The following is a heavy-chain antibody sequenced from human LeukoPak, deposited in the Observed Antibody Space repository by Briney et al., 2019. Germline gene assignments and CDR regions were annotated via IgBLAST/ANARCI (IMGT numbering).Heavy chain of an antibody. CDR2: ISGSGGST. V-gene: IGHV3-23*01. CDR1: GFTFSSYA. J-gene: IGHJ4*02. Sequence: PGGSLRLSCAASGFTFSSYAMSWVRQAPGKGLEWVSAISGSGGSTYYADSVKGRFTISRDKSKNTLYLQMNSLRAEDTAVYYCAKDDIVVSGYFDYWGQGTLVTVSS. D-gene: IGHD2-15*01. CDR3: AKDDIVVSGYFDY.